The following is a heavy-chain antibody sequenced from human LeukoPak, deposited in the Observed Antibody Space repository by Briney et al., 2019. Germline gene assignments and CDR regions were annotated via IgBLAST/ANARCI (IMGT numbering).Heavy chain of an antibody. CDR2: IKQDGSEK. CDR1: GFTFSSYW. J-gene: IGHJ6*02. Sequence: GGSLRLSCAASGFTFSSYWMSWVRQAPGKGLEWVANIKQDGSEKYYVDSVKGRFTISRDNAKNSLYLQMNSLRADDTAVYYCASCSYYYGMDVWGQGTTVTVSS. D-gene: IGHD2-15*01. V-gene: IGHV3-7*01. CDR3: ASCSYYYGMDV.